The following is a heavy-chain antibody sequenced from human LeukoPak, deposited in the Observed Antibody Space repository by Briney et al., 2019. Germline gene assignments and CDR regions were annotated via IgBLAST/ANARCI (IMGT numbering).Heavy chain of an antibody. CDR1: GLTFSTYS. J-gene: IGHJ4*02. CDR2: ISGSSSYK. Sequence: GGSLRLSCAAAGLTFSTYSMNWVRQAPGKGLEWVSSISGSSSYKYYADSVKGRFSISRDNAKNSLYLQMNSLRAEDTAVYYCAGMGGGYDFWSGIRGYLDYWGQGTLVTVSS. CDR3: AGMGGGYDFWSGIRGYLDY. V-gene: IGHV3-21*06. D-gene: IGHD3-3*01.